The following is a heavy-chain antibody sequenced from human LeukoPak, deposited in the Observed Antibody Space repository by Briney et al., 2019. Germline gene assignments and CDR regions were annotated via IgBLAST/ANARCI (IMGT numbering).Heavy chain of an antibody. D-gene: IGHD3-3*01. J-gene: IGHJ5*02. CDR1: GFTFNSYT. V-gene: IGHV3-30-3*01. Sequence: GGSLRLSCAASGFTFNSYTLHWVRQAPGKGPEWVALMTHDGSNIFYAKSVKGRFTISRDNSKNTLYLQMNNLRAEDTAVYSCARGATNDFWSGYGWFDPWGQGTLVTVSS. CDR3: ARGATNDFWSGYGWFDP. CDR2: MTHDGSNI.